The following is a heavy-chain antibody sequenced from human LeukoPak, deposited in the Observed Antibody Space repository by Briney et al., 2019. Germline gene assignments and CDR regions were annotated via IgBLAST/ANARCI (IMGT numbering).Heavy chain of an antibody. CDR1: GGSISSGDYY. D-gene: IGHD6-19*01. V-gene: IGHV4-30-4*08. Sequence: SETLSLTCTVSGGSISSGDYYWSWIRQPPGKGLEWTGYIYYSGSTYYNPSLKSRVTISVDTSKNQFSLKLSSVTAADTAVYYCARAYKKQWLVSNWGQGTLVTVSS. CDR2: IYYSGST. CDR3: ARAYKKQWLVSN. J-gene: IGHJ4*02.